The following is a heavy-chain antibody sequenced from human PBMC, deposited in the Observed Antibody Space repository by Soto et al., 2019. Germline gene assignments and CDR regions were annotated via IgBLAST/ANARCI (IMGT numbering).Heavy chain of an antibody. CDR2: ISYAGSNI. CDR1: GFTIRNFA. Sequence: QVQLVESGGGVVQPGRSLRLSCAASGFTIRNFAMHWVRQAPGKGLEWVAFISYAGSNIYYADSVKGRFTISRDNSRNTLYLQMNSLRAEDTAVYYCAKDRGNFFDYWGQGTQVTVSS. J-gene: IGHJ4*02. V-gene: IGHV3-30*18. CDR3: AKDRGNFFDY.